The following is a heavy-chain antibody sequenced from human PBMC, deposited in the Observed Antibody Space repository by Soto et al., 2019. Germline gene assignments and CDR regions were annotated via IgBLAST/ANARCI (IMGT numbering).Heavy chain of an antibody. Sequence: GDSLKISCKGSGYSFTTYWIGWVRQMPGKGLEWMGIIYPGDSDTRYSPSFQGQVTISADKSISTAYLHWSSLKASDAAMYYCARQQLGFLDYWGQGTLVTVSS. CDR3: ARQQLGFLDY. D-gene: IGHD6-13*01. J-gene: IGHJ4*02. CDR2: IYPGDSDT. V-gene: IGHV5-51*01. CDR1: GYSFTTYW.